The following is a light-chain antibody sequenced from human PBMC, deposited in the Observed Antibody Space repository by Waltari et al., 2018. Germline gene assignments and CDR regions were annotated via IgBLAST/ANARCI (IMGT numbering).Light chain of an antibody. V-gene: IGKV1-39*01. CDR2: AAS. J-gene: IGKJ1*01. CDR3: QQTYSHFRT. Sequence: DIQMTQSPSSLSASVGDRVTITCRASQSISTYLNWYQQKPGKAPKLLIFAASSSQSGVPSRFRGSASGRDFTLIISSLQPEDFATYYCQQTYSHFRTFGQGTKVEIK. CDR1: QSISTY.